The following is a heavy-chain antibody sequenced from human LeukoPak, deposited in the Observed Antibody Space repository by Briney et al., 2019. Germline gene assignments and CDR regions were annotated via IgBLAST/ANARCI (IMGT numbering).Heavy chain of an antibody. Sequence: SETLSLTCTVSGYSISSGYYWGWIRQPPGKGLEWIGSIYHSGSTYYNPSLKSRVTISVGTPKNQFSLKLSSATAADTAVYYSARHPCSGGSCTLDYWGQGTLVTVSS. J-gene: IGHJ4*02. CDR3: ARHPCSGGSCTLDY. CDR1: GYSISSGYY. V-gene: IGHV4-38-2*02. CDR2: IYHSGST. D-gene: IGHD2-15*01.